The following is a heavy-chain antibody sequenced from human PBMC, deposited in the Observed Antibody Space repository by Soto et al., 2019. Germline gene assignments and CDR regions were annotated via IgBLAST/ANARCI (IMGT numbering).Heavy chain of an antibody. D-gene: IGHD3-16*01. CDR2: IDPSGSYT. CDR3: AGRGELTPLDY. CDR1: GYSFTSYW. Sequence: LGESLKISCKGSGYSFTSYWISWVRQMPGKGLEWMGRIDPSGSYTNYSPSFQGHVTISADKSISTAYLQWSSLKASDTAMYYCAGRGELTPLDYWGQGTLVTVSS. J-gene: IGHJ4*02. V-gene: IGHV5-10-1*01.